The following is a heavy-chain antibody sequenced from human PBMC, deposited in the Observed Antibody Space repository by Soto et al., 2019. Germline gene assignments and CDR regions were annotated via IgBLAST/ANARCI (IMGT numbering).Heavy chain of an antibody. J-gene: IGHJ6*03. D-gene: IGHD3-10*01. CDR3: ARGLIVWFGELSRRGGYYYYMDV. V-gene: IGHV4-34*01. Sequence: QVQLQQWGAGLLKPSETLSLTCAVYGGSFSGYQWTWIRQTPGKGLEWIGEINDTGNINYNPSLKSRVTIFIDTTKKQTSLKLSSVTAADTAVYYCARGLIVWFGELSRRGGYYYYMDVWGKGTTVTVSS. CDR2: INDTGNI. CDR1: GGSFSGYQ.